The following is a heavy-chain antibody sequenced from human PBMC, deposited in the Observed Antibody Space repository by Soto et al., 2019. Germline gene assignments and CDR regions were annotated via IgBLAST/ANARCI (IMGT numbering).Heavy chain of an antibody. CDR1: GFTFSAFG. V-gene: IGHV3-30*18. CDR2: ISYDGILK. D-gene: IGHD3-10*01. Sequence: QVHLVESGGGVVQPGRSLRLSCEASGFTFSAFGMHWVRQAPGKGLEWVAIISYDGILKYYADSVKGRFTISRDTSKSARELQMNSLRPEDTAVYYCAKDFKISGGHYGSLNYYYGMDVWGQGTTVTVSS. J-gene: IGHJ6*02. CDR3: AKDFKISGGHYGSLNYYYGMDV.